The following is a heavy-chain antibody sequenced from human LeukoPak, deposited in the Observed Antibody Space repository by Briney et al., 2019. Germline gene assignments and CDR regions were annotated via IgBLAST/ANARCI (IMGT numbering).Heavy chain of an antibody. Sequence: SETLSLTCTVSGGSVNSGSYYWSWIRQPPGKGLEWIGYIYYSGSTNYNPSLKSRVTISLDTSKNQFSLKLSSVTAADTAVYYCARGRGYCSSTSCQQTPPHFDYWGQGTLVTVSS. V-gene: IGHV4-61*01. J-gene: IGHJ4*02. CDR3: ARGRGYCSSTSCQQTPPHFDY. D-gene: IGHD2-2*01. CDR1: GGSVNSGSYY. CDR2: IYYSGST.